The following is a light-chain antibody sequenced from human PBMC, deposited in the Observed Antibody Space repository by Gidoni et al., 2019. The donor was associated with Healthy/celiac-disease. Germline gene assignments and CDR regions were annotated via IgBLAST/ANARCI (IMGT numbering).Light chain of an antibody. CDR1: QFISTW. V-gene: IGKV1-5*03. CDR3: QQYYSQRA. J-gene: IGKJ1*01. CDR2: KAS. Sequence: DIQMTQSPSTLSASVGDRVTITCRASQFISTWLAWYQVKPGKAPKLLIFKASSLESGVPSRFSGSGSGTEFSLTISSLQSDYFATYYCQQYYSQRAFGQGTKVEIK.